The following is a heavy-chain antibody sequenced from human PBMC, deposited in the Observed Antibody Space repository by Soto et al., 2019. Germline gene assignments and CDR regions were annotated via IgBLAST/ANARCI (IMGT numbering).Heavy chain of an antibody. V-gene: IGHV3-11*01. D-gene: IGHD2-15*01. CDR2: IGNGDNTI. Sequence: QVQLVESGGGLVKPGGSLRLSCAASGFTFTDSYMSWIRQAPGKGLEWVSFIGNGDNTIYYADSVKGRFTISRDNAKKSLYLQMNSLRADDTAVYYCARDPGGYLTSLYYFDYWGQGTLVTVSS. CDR1: GFTFTDSY. J-gene: IGHJ4*02. CDR3: ARDPGGYLTSLYYFDY.